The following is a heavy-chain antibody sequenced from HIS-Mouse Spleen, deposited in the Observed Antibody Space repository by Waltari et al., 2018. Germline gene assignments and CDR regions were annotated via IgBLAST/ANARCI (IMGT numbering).Heavy chain of an antibody. Sequence: QLQLQESGPGLVKPSETLSLTCTVSGGSISSSSYYWCWIRQPPGKGLEWIGSIYYGGSTYYNPSLKSRVTISVDPSKTQFSLKLSSVTAADTAVYYCAREIPYSSSWYDWYFDLWGRGTLVTVSS. CDR2: IYYGGST. D-gene: IGHD6-13*01. CDR1: GGSISSSSYY. V-gene: IGHV4-39*07. CDR3: AREIPYSSSWYDWYFDL. J-gene: IGHJ2*01.